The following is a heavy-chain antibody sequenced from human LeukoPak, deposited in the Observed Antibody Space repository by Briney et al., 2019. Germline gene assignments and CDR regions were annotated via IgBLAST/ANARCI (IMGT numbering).Heavy chain of an antibody. D-gene: IGHD3-22*01. V-gene: IGHV3-21*01. Sequence: AGGSLRPSCAASGFTFSSYSMNWVRQAPGKGLEWVSSISSSSSYIYYADSVKGRFTVSRDNAKNSLYLQMNSLRAEDTAVYYCARDQSDSSGYYYFDYWGQGTLVTVSS. CDR1: GFTFSSYS. CDR2: ISSSSSYI. J-gene: IGHJ4*02. CDR3: ARDQSDSSGYYYFDY.